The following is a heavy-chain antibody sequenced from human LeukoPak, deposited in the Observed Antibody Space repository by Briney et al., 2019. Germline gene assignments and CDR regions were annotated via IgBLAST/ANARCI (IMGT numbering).Heavy chain of an antibody. CDR3: AKGGHMDV. Sequence: GGSLRLSCAASGFTFDDYGMSWVRQAPGKDLEWVANIKRDGSEKYYVDSVKGRFTISRDNAKNSLYLQMNSLRAEDTAVYFCAKGGHMDVWGKGTTVTVSS. CDR2: IKRDGSEK. CDR1: GFTFDDYG. D-gene: IGHD6-25*01. V-gene: IGHV3-7*01. J-gene: IGHJ6*03.